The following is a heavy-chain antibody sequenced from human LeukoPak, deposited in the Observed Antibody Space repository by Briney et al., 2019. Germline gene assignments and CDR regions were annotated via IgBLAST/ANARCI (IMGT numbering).Heavy chain of an antibody. Sequence: GGSLRLSCAASGFTFSRYWMTWVRQAPGKGLEWVANIKQDGSEKYYVDSVKGRFTISRDNAKNSLYLQMNSLRAEDTAVYYCARGYSGSYWGQGTLVTVSS. CDR2: IKQDGSEK. J-gene: IGHJ4*02. V-gene: IGHV3-7*01. CDR1: GFTFSRYW. D-gene: IGHD1-26*01. CDR3: ARGYSGSY.